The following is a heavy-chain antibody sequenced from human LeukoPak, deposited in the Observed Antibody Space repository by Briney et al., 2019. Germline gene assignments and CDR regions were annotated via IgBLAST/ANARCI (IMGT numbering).Heavy chain of an antibody. V-gene: IGHV1-3*01. CDR1: GYIFTNYA. CDR3: GRDTYWYFDL. Sequence: GASVKDSCKASGYIFTNYAMHWVRQAPGQGLEWMGWINAGNGNTKYSQNFQGRVTITRDTSASTAYMELSSLRSEDTAVYYCGRDTYWYFDLWGRGTLVTVSS. J-gene: IGHJ2*01. CDR2: INAGNGNT.